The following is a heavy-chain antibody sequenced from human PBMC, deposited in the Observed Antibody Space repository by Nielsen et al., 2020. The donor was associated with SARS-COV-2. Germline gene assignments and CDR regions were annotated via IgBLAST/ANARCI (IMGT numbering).Heavy chain of an antibody. V-gene: IGHV5-10-1*01. J-gene: IGHJ4*02. CDR3: ARPPYYYGSGSYYTENFDY. CDR2: IDPSDSYT. D-gene: IGHD3-10*01. Sequence: KVSCKGSGSSFTTSWISWVRQMPGKGLEWMGRIDPSDSYTNYSPSFQGHVTISADKSISTAYLQWSSLKASDTAMYYCARPPYYYGSGSYYTENFDYWGQGTLVTVSS. CDR1: GSSFTTSW.